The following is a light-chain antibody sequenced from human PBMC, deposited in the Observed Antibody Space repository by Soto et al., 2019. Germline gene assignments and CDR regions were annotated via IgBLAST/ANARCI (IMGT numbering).Light chain of an antibody. J-gene: IGKJ2*01. CDR2: DAS. V-gene: IGKV3-11*01. CDR3: QHRSTRYT. CDR1: QSVSSY. Sequence: EIVLTQSPATLSLSPGERATLSCRASQSVSSYLAWYQQKPGQAPRLLIYDASNSATGIPARFSGSGSGTAFTLTIRRLEPEDVAVYYCQHRSTRYTFGQGTKVEIK.